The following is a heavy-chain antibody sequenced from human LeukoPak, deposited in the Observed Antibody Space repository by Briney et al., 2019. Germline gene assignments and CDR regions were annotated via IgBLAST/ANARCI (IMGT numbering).Heavy chain of an antibody. D-gene: IGHD3-3*01. CDR3: ARGEYDFWSGYDFYYFDY. Sequence: ASVKVSCKASGYTFTGYYMHWVRQAPGQGLEWMGWINPNSGGTNYAQKFQGRVTMTRDTSISTAYMELSRLRSDDTAVYYCARGEYDFWSGYDFYYFDYRGQGTLVTVSS. J-gene: IGHJ4*02. V-gene: IGHV1-2*02. CDR2: INPNSGGT. CDR1: GYTFTGYY.